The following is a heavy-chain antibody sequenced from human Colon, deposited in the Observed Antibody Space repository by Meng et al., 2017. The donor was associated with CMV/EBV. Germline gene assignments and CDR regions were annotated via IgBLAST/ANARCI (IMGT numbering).Heavy chain of an antibody. J-gene: IGHJ4*02. CDR1: GFTFNTFW. Sequence: GGSLRLSCAASGFTFNTFWMTWVRQAPGKGLEWVSSIGTVGDTYSIGSVKGRFIISREDAKNSVYLQMNGLRDGDTGLYYCARARSPTHFDYWGQGALVTVSS. CDR3: ARARSPTHFDY. V-gene: IGHV3-13*01. CDR2: IGTVGDT.